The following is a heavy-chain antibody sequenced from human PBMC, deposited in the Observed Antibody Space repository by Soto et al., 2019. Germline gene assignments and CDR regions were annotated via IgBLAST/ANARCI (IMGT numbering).Heavy chain of an antibody. D-gene: IGHD2-2*01. J-gene: IGHJ5*02. CDR3: AMGGYCISTSCYSSGWFDP. CDR1: GGTFSSYA. CDR2: IIPIVGTA. V-gene: IGHV1-69*12. Sequence: QVQLVQSGAEVKKPGSSVKVSCKASGGTFSSYAISWVRQAPGQGLEWMGGIIPIVGTANYAQQFQGRVTITADESTSTAHMELSSLTSEDTAVYYGAMGGYCISTSCYSSGWFDPLGQGTLVTVSS.